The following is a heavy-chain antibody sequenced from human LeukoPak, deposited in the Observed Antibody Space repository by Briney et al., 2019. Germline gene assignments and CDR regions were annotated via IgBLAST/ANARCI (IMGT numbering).Heavy chain of an antibody. J-gene: IGHJ6*02. CDR2: IIPIFGTA. D-gene: IGHD6-19*01. CDR3: ARDPRGAVAGTRNGMDV. CDR1: GGTFSSYA. V-gene: IGHV1-69*13. Sequence: SVKVSCKASGGTFSSYAISWVRQAPGQGLEWMGGIIPIFGTANYAQKFQGRVTITADESTSTAYMELSSLRSEDTAVYYCARDPRGAVAGTRNGMDVWGQGTTVTVSS.